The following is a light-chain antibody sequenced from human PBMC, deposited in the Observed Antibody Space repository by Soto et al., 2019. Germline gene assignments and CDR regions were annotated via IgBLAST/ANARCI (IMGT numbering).Light chain of an antibody. V-gene: IGKV3-20*01. Sequence: EIVLTQSPGTLSLSPGERATLSCRASQSVSSNYLAWYQHKPGQTPRLLLYGASSRATGLPDRFSGSGSGTDFTLTISRLEPEDFAVYYCQQFDRSPYTFAQGTKLEI. CDR2: GAS. CDR3: QQFDRSPYT. J-gene: IGKJ2*01. CDR1: QSVSSNY.